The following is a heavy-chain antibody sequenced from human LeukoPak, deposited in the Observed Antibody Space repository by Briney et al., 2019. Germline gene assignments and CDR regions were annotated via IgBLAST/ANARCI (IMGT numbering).Heavy chain of an antibody. CDR1: GFTFSSYA. CDR2: TSYDQIHK. V-gene: IGHV3-30*04. CDR3: AKGGLLTSYYYYMDV. J-gene: IGHJ6*03. D-gene: IGHD2/OR15-2a*01. Sequence: GGSLRLSCAASGFTFSSYAMHWVRQAPGKGLDWVAVTSYDQIHKYYADSVKGRFTISTDNSKNTLYLQMNSLRAEDTAVYYCAKGGLLTSYYYYMDVWGKGTTVTVSS.